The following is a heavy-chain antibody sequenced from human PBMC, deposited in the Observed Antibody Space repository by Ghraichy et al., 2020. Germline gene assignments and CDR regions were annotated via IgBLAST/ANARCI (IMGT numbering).Heavy chain of an antibody. CDR2: INHSGST. D-gene: IGHD1-7*01. Sequence: SETLSLTCAVYGGSFSGYYWSWIRQPPGKGLEWIGEINHSGSTNYNPSLKSRVTISVDTSKNQFSLKLSSVTAADTAVYYCARGPITGTKKVPTRLHDYWGQGTLVTVSS. CDR3: ARGPITGTKKVPTRLHDY. V-gene: IGHV4-34*01. J-gene: IGHJ4*02. CDR1: GGSFSGYY.